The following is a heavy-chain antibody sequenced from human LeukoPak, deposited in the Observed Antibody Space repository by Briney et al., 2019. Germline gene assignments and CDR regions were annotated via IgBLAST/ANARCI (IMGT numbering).Heavy chain of an antibody. Sequence: GGSLRLSCAASGFTFDDYAMHWVRQAPGKGLEWVSGISWNSGSIGYADSVKGRFTISRDNAKNSLYLQMNSLRAEDTALYSCAKDHGGYSEHFDYWGQGTLVTVSS. J-gene: IGHJ4*02. CDR1: GFTFDDYA. D-gene: IGHD4-23*01. CDR2: ISWNSGSI. CDR3: AKDHGGYSEHFDY. V-gene: IGHV3-9*01.